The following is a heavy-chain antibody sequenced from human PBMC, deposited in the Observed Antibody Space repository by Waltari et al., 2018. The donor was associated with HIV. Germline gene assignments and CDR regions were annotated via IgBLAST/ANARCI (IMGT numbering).Heavy chain of an antibody. D-gene: IGHD3-22*01. CDR1: GFTFSSYA. V-gene: IGHV3-30*04. CDR3: ARDVYDSSGYHPCFDY. J-gene: IGHJ4*02. CDR2: ISYDGSNK. Sequence: QVQLVESGGGVVQPGRSLRLSCAASGFTFSSYAMHWVRQAPGKGLEWVAVISYDGSNKYYADSVKGRFTISRDNSKNTLYLQMNSLRAEDTAVYYCARDVYDSSGYHPCFDYWGQGTLVTVSS.